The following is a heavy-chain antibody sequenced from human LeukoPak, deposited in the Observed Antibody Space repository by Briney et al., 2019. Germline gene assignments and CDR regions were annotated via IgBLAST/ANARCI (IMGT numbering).Heavy chain of an antibody. J-gene: IGHJ5*02. CDR3: ARADSSGWYNP. CDR1: GYGFSSQW. D-gene: IGHD6-25*01. V-gene: IGHV5-51*01. Sequence: GESLKISCKASGYGFSSQWIGWVRPMPGKGLECMGIIYSGDSDTRYSPSFQGQVTLSADKSISTGYLQWSSLKASDTAMSYCARADSSGWYNPWGRGTLVTVSA. CDR2: IYSGDSDT.